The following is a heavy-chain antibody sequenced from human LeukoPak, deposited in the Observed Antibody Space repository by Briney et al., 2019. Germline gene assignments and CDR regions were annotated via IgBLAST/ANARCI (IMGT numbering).Heavy chain of an antibody. Sequence: GGSLRLSCAASGFTFSSYGMHWVRQAPGKGLEWVAVIWYDGSNKYYADSVKGRFTISRDNSKNTLYLQMNSLRAEDTAVYYCASGSRRVASHRRQLVLNYWGQGTLVTVSS. CDR3: ASGSRRVASHRRQLVLNY. V-gene: IGHV3-33*01. CDR1: GFTFSSYG. CDR2: IWYDGSNK. D-gene: IGHD6-13*01. J-gene: IGHJ4*02.